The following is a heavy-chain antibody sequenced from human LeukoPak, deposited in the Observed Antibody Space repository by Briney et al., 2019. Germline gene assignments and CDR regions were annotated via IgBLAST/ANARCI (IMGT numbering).Heavy chain of an antibody. D-gene: IGHD3-10*02. CDR3: AKDRGPYVGIANNWFDP. CDR1: GFTFHIYA. Sequence: SGGSLRLSCVASGFTFHIYAMNWGRQAPGKGLGWVSAISVSASSPHYADSVKGPFTISRNNSKNTVFLEMNSLRGEDTAVYYCAKDRGPYVGIANNWFDPWGQGTLVIVSS. V-gene: IGHV3-23*01. J-gene: IGHJ5*02. CDR2: ISVSASSP.